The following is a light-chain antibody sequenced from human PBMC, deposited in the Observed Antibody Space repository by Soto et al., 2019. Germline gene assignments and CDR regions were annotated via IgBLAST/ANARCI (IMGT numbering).Light chain of an antibody. CDR3: LQHNSYPWT. Sequence: DVQMTQSPSSLSASVGDRVTITCRASQGIRNDLAWYQQKPGKAPRRLIYAASSLQSGVPSRFSGSGSGTEFTLTVSSLQPEDVATYHCLQHNSYPWTFGQGTKVEIK. V-gene: IGKV1-17*01. J-gene: IGKJ1*01. CDR2: AAS. CDR1: QGIRND.